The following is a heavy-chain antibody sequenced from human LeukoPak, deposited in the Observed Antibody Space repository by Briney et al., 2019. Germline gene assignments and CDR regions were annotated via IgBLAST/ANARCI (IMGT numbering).Heavy chain of an antibody. CDR1: GGSVSTSDYY. V-gene: IGHV4-39*07. CDR3: ARVFDS. J-gene: IGHJ4*02. Sequence: PSETLSLTCTVSGGSVSTSDYYWVWIRQSPVKGLEWIGDVFYTGKTNYNPSLRGRATISIDTSKNKFSLKVTYVTAADSAVYYCARVFDSWGQGTLVTVSS. CDR2: VFYTGKT.